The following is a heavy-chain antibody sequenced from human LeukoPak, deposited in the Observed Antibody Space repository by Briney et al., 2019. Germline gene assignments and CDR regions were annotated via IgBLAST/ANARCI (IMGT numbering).Heavy chain of an antibody. CDR3: AREGFTIFGVVNYYYYGMDV. J-gene: IGHJ6*02. V-gene: IGHV3-30*04. D-gene: IGHD3-3*01. Sequence: PGGSLRLSCAASGFTFSSYAMHWVRQAPGKGLEWVAVISYDGSNKYYADSVKGRFTISRDNSKNTLYLQMNSLRAEDTAVYYCAREGFTIFGVVNYYYYGMDVWGQGTTVTVSS. CDR1: GFTFSSYA. CDR2: ISYDGSNK.